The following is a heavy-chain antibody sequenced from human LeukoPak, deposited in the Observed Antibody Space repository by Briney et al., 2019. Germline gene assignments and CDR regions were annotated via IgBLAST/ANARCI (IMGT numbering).Heavy chain of an antibody. CDR3: ATAVNYDGVGYYFDY. J-gene: IGHJ4*02. V-gene: IGHV1-69*04. Sequence: SVKVSCKASGGSFSSFVITWVRQAPGQGLEWMGRIIPVLGVSNFAQKFQGRVTITADKSTNTAHMELSSLRSEDTAVYYCATAVNYDGVGYYFDYWGQGTLVTVSS. CDR1: GGSFSSFV. CDR2: IIPVLGVS. D-gene: IGHD3-16*01.